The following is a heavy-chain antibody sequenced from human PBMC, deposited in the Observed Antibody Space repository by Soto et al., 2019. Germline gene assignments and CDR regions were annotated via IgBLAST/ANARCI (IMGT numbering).Heavy chain of an antibody. Sequence: QVQLQESGPGLVKPSQTLSLTCTVSGGSISSGDYYWSWIRQPPGKGLEWIGYIYYSGSTYYNPSLKSRVTISVDTSKNQFSLKLSSVTAADTAVYYCARALNYYDSSGYYPSFDYWGQGTLVTVSS. J-gene: IGHJ4*02. V-gene: IGHV4-30-4*01. CDR3: ARALNYYDSSGYYPSFDY. CDR1: GGSISSGDYY. CDR2: IYYSGST. D-gene: IGHD3-22*01.